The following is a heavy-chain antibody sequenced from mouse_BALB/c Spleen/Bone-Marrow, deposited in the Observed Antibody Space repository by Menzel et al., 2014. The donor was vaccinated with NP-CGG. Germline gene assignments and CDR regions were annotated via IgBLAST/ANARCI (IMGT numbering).Heavy chain of an antibody. V-gene: IGHV14-3*02. CDR2: IDPANGNT. CDR1: GFNIKDTY. J-gene: IGHJ3*01. CDR3: ARFPFPY. Sequence: DVKLVESGAELVKPGASVKLPCTASGFNIKDTYMHWVKQRPEQGLGWIGKIDPANGNTKYDPKFQGKATITADTSSNTAYLQLSSLTSEDTAVYYCARFPFPYWGQGTLVTVSA.